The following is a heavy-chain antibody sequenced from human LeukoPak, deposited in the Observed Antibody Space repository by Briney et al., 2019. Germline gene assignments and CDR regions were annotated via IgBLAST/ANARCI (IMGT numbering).Heavy chain of an antibody. Sequence: PGGSLRLSCAASGFTFSSYAMNWVRQAPGKGLEWVSGISISGSSTYYAGSVKGRFTISRDNSKDTLYLQMNSLRAEDTAVYYCARDRGINWFDPWGQGTLVTVSS. V-gene: IGHV3-23*01. J-gene: IGHJ5*02. CDR3: ARDRGINWFDP. CDR1: GFTFSSYA. D-gene: IGHD3-10*01. CDR2: ISISGSST.